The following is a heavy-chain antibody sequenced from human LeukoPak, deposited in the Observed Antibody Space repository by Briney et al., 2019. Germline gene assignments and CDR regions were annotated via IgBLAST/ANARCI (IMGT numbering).Heavy chain of an antibody. CDR2: IYWNDDM. V-gene: IGHV2-5*01. Sequence: SGPTLVKPTQTLTLTCTFSGFSLSTSGVGVGWIRQPPGKALEWLALIYWNDDMRYSPSLKSRLTITKDTSKNQVVLTMTDMDPVDTATYYCAHKAVWFGELSPNFDYWGQGTLVTVSS. CDR3: AHKAVWFGELSPNFDY. D-gene: IGHD3-10*01. CDR1: GFSLSTSGVG. J-gene: IGHJ4*02.